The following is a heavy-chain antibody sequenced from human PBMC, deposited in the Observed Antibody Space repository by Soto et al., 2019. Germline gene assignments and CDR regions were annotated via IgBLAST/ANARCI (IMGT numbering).Heavy chain of an antibody. CDR2: ISDDGSSK. CDR1: GFTFSSFA. D-gene: IGHD4-17*01. J-gene: IGHJ4*02. CDR3: ARDYGDYYFDY. V-gene: IGHV3-30-3*01. Sequence: PGGSLRLSCAASGFTFSSFAMHWVRQAPGKGLEWVAVISDDGSSKYYADSVKGRFTISRDNSKNTLYLQMNSLRAEDTAVYYCARDYGDYYFDYWGQGTLVTVSS.